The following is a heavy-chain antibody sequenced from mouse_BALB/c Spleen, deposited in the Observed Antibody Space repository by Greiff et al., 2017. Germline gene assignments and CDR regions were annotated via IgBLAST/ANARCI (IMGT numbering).Heavy chain of an antibody. D-gene: IGHD2-14*01. CDR2: IDPANGNT. CDR1: GFNIKDTY. Sequence: EVQLQQSGAELVKPGASVKLSCTASGFNIKDTYMHWVKQRPEQGLEWIGRIDPANGNTKYDPKFQGKATITADTSSNTAYLQLSSLTSEDTAVYYCARSQRGYRYVSYWYFDVWGAGTTVTASS. CDR3: ARSQRGYRYVSYWYFDV. J-gene: IGHJ1*01. V-gene: IGHV14-3*02.